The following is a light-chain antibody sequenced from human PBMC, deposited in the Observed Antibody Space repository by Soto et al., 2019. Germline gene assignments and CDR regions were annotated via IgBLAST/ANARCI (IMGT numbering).Light chain of an antibody. Sequence: QSALTQPASVSGSPGQSITISCTGTSSDVGAYNYVSWYQHHPGKAPKLMIYDVSNRPSGVSNRFSGSKSGNTASLTISGLQAEDDDDYYCNSFTSSSTLVFGGGTKLTVL. CDR1: SSDVGAYNY. CDR2: DVS. V-gene: IGLV2-14*03. CDR3: NSFTSSSTLV. J-gene: IGLJ2*01.